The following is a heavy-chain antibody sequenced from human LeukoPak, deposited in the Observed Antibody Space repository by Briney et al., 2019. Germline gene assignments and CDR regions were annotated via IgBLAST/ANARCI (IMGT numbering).Heavy chain of an antibody. V-gene: IGHV1-69*13. CDR2: IIPIFGTA. CDR1: GGTFSSYA. Sequence: SVKVSCKASGGTFSSYAISWVRQAPGQGLEWMGGIIPIFGTANYAQKFQGRVTITADESTSTAYMELSSLRSEDTAVYYCARDSGSYYEAMAAFFDYWGQGTLVTVSS. J-gene: IGHJ4*02. D-gene: IGHD1-26*01. CDR3: ARDSGSYYEAMAAFFDY.